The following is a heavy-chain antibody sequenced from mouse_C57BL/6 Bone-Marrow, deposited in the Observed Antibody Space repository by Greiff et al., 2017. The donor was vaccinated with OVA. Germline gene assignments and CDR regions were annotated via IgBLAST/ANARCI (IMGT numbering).Heavy chain of an antibody. V-gene: IGHV5-4*01. CDR3: ARDRWLLRLAY. Sequence: EVKVVESGGGLVKPGGSLKLSCAASGFTFSSYAMSWVRQTPEKRLEWVATISDGGSYTYYPDNVKGRFTISRDNAKNNLYLQMSHLKSEDTAMYYCARDRWLLRLAYWGQGTLVTVSA. CDR2: ISDGGSYT. CDR1: GFTFSSYA. D-gene: IGHD2-3*01. J-gene: IGHJ3*01.